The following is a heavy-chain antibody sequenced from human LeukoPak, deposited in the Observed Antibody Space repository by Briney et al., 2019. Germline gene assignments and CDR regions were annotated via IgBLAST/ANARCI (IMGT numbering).Heavy chain of an antibody. CDR2: IYYSGST. V-gene: IGHV4-59*12. J-gene: IGHJ4*02. CDR1: GGSISSYY. D-gene: IGHD6-13*01. Sequence: SETLSLTCTVSGGSISSYYWSWIRQPPGKGLEWIGYIYYSGSTNYNPSLKSRVTISVDTSKNQFSLKLSSVTAADTAVYYCAGEWGGVAAAGPFDYWGQGTLVTVSS. CDR3: AGEWGGVAAAGPFDY.